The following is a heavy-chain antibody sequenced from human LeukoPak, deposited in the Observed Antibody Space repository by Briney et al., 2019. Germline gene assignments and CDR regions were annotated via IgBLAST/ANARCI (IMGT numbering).Heavy chain of an antibody. Sequence: GGSLRLSCAASGFTFSSYAMHWVRQAPGKGLEWVAVISYDGSNKYYADSVKARFTISRDNSKNTLYLQMNSLRAEDTAVYYCAKSDLRTGWRYDYWGQGTLVTVSS. D-gene: IGHD5/OR15-5a*01. J-gene: IGHJ4*02. V-gene: IGHV3-30*04. CDR3: AKSDLRTGWRYDY. CDR1: GFTFSSYA. CDR2: ISYDGSNK.